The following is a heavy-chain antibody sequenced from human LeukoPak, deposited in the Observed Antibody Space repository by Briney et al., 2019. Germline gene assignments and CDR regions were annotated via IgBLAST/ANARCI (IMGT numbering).Heavy chain of an antibody. J-gene: IGHJ4*02. V-gene: IGHV3-30*18. CDR1: GFTFSSYG. CDR3: AKGGTKYCSSTSCYYTIDY. Sequence: GGSLRLSCAASGFTFSSYGMHWVRQAPGKGLEWVAVISYDGSNKYYADSVKGRFTISRDNSKNTLYLQMNSLRAEDTAVYYCAKGGTKYCSSTSCYYTIDYWGQGTLVTVSS. D-gene: IGHD2-2*01. CDR2: ISYDGSNK.